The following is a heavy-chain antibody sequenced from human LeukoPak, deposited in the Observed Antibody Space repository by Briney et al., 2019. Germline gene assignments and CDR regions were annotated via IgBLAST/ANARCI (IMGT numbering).Heavy chain of an antibody. CDR1: GYTFTSYG. V-gene: IGHV1-18*01. CDR2: ISAYNGNT. CDR3: ARASEFYDILTGCSGDFDY. J-gene: IGHJ4*02. Sequence: GASVKVSCKASGYTFTSYGISWVRQAPGQGLEWMGWISAYNGNTNYAQKLQGRVTMTTDTSTSTAYMELRSLRSDDTAVYYCARASEFYDILTGCSGDFDYWGQGTLVTVSS. D-gene: IGHD3-9*01.